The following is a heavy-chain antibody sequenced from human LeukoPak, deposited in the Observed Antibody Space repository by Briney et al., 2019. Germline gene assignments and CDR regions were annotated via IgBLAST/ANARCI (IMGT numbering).Heavy chain of an antibody. V-gene: IGHV3-21*01. CDR1: GFTFSSYT. CDR2: ISGSNSYI. Sequence: GGSLRLSCAASGFTFSSYTMHWIRQAPGKGLEWVSSISGSNSYIFYADSVKGRFTVSRDNAKDSLYLQMNSLRAEDTAVYYCARALTALTYEGYWGQGTLVTVSS. J-gene: IGHJ4*02. CDR3: ARALTALTYEGY. D-gene: IGHD3-3*01.